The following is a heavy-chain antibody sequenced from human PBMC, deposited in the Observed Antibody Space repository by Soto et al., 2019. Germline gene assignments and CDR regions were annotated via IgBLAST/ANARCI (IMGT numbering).Heavy chain of an antibody. J-gene: IGHJ4*02. V-gene: IGHV3-23*01. CDR2: ISGSGGST. CDR3: AKVFLKYSSGPTPYYFDY. Sequence: GGSLRLSCAASGFTFSSYAMSWVRQAPGKGLEWVSAISGSGGSTYYADSVKGRFTISRDNSKNTLYLQMNSLRAEDTAVCYCAKVFLKYSSGPTPYYFDYWGQGTRVTVSS. D-gene: IGHD6-19*01. CDR1: GFTFSSYA.